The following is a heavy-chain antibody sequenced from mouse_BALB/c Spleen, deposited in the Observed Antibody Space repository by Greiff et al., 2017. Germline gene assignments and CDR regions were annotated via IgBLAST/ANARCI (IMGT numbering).Heavy chain of an antibody. CDR3: ARGYYRYEAWFAY. D-gene: IGHD2-14*01. CDR1: GFTFSDYY. V-gene: IGHV5-4*02. CDR2: ISDGGSYT. Sequence: EVKVVESGGGLVKPGGSLKLSCAASGFTFSDYYMYWVRQTPEKRLEWVATISDGGSYTYYPDSVKGRFTISRDNAKNNLYLQMSSLKSEDTAMYYCARGYYRYEAWFAYWGQGTLVTVSA. J-gene: IGHJ3*01.